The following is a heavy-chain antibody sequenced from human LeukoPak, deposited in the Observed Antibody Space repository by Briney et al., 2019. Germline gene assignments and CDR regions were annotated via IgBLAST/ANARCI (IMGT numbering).Heavy chain of an antibody. V-gene: IGHV4-34*01. D-gene: IGHD1-26*01. CDR2: INHSGST. CDR3: ARGDAGGATYSY. CDR1: GGSFSGYY. Sequence: PSETPSLTCAVYGGSFSGYYWSWIRQPPGKGLEWIGEINHSGSTNYNPSLKSRVTISVDTSKNQFSLKLSSVTAADTAVYYCARGDAGGATYSYWGQGTLVTVSS. J-gene: IGHJ4*02.